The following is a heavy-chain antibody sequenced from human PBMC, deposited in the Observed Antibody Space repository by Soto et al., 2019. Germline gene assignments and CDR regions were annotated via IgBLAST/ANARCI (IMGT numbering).Heavy chain of an antibody. D-gene: IGHD6-6*01. Sequence: QITLKESGPTLVKPAQTLTLTCTFSGFSLSTSGVGVGWIRQPPGKALEWLALIYWNDDKRYSPSLKSRLTITKDTSKNQVVLTMTNMDPVDTATYYCAHKEFSSSSPHFTYWGQGTLVTVSS. V-gene: IGHV2-5*01. CDR2: IYWNDDK. CDR3: AHKEFSSSSPHFTY. CDR1: GFSLSTSGVG. J-gene: IGHJ4*02.